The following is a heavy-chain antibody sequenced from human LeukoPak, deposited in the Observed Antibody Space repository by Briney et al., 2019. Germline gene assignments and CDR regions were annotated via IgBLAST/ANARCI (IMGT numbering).Heavy chain of an antibody. CDR2: ISYDGSKK. CDR1: EFTFNTYC. V-gene: IGHV3-30*18. Sequence: QPARSLRLSCAASEFTFNTYCMHWVRQAPGKGLEWVALISYDGSKKYYADSVKGRCTISRDNSETALYLQMNSLRPEDTAVYHCAKGRKQWWTFDVLDMWGQGTVVTVSS. CDR3: AKGRKQWWTFDVLDM. D-gene: IGHD2-8*01. J-gene: IGHJ3*02.